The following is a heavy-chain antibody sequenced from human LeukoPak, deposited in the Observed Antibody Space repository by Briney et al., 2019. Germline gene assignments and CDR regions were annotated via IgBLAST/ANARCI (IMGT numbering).Heavy chain of an antibody. D-gene: IGHD6-19*01. J-gene: IGHJ4*02. V-gene: IGHV4-59*01. Sequence: TSETLSLTCTVSGGSISSYYWSWIRQPPGKGLEWIGYIYYSGSTNYNPSLKSRVTISVDTSKNQFSLKLSSVIAADTAVYYCARAPKGYSSGWFLDYWGQGTLVTVSS. CDR1: GGSISSYY. CDR3: ARAPKGYSSGWFLDY. CDR2: IYYSGST.